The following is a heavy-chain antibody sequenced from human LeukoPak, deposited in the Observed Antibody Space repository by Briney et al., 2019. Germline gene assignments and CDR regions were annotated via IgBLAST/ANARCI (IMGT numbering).Heavy chain of an antibody. D-gene: IGHD3-9*01. V-gene: IGHV4-39*07. Sequence: SETLSLTCTVSGGSISSSSYYWGWIRQPPGKGLEWIGSIYYSGSTNYNPSLKSRVTISVDTSKNQFSLKLSSVTAADTAVYYCARDKTLYYDILTGSPFGYWGQGTLVTVSS. CDR1: GGSISSSSYY. CDR2: IYYSGST. J-gene: IGHJ4*02. CDR3: ARDKTLYYDILTGSPFGY.